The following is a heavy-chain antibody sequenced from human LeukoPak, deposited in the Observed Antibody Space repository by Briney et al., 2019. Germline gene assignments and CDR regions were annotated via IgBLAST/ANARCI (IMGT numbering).Heavy chain of an antibody. D-gene: IGHD5-18*01. J-gene: IGHJ4*02. V-gene: IGHV3-30*02. CDR3: AKDPSRYSYGPVDY. CDR2: IRYDGSNK. CDR1: GFTFSSYG. Sequence: TGGSLRLSCAASGFTFSSYGMHWVRQAPGKGLEWVAFIRYDGSNKYYADSVKGRFTISRDNSKNTLYLQMNSLRAEDTALYYCAKDPSRYSYGPVDYWGQGTLVTVAS.